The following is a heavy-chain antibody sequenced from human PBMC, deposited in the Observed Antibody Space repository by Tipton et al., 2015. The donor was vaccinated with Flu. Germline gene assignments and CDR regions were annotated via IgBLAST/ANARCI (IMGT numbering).Heavy chain of an antibody. CDR1: GFTFSSYS. CDR2: ISSSSSYI. Sequence: GSLRLSCAASGFTFSSYSMNWVRQAPGKGLEWVSSISSSSSYIYYADSVKGRFTISRDNAENSLYLQMNSLRAEDTAVYYCARDPYSSSWSVFDYWGQGTLVTVSS. V-gene: IGHV3-21*01. D-gene: IGHD6-13*01. CDR3: ARDPYSSSWSVFDY. J-gene: IGHJ4*02.